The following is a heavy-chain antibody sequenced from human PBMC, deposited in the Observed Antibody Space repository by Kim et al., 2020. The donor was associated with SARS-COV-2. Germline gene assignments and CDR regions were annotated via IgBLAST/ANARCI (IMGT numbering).Heavy chain of an antibody. V-gene: IGHV1-69*13. CDR2: IIPIFGTA. J-gene: IGHJ5*02. Sequence: SVKVSCKASGGTFSSYAISWVRQAPGQGLEWMGGIIPIFGTANYAQKFQGRVTITADESTSTAYMELSSLRSEDTAVYYCASSRWGGDIVLMVYDEDNWFDPWGQGTLVTVSS. D-gene: IGHD2-8*01. CDR3: ASSRWGGDIVLMVYDEDNWFDP. CDR1: GGTFSSYA.